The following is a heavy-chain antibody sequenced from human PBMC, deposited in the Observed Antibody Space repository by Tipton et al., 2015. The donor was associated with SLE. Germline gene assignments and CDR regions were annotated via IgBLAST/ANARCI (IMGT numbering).Heavy chain of an antibody. D-gene: IGHD2-15*01. CDR3: ARSRLYPGPDALDV. Sequence: TLSLTCSVSGGSISSYYWSWIRQPPGKGLEWLGEINHNGSTNYNSSLKSPVTISANLSRNQVSLRLTSLTAADASLYYCARSRLYPGPDALDVWGQGTLGTVSS. CDR2: INHNGST. J-gene: IGHJ3*01. CDR1: GGSISSYY. V-gene: IGHV4-59*12.